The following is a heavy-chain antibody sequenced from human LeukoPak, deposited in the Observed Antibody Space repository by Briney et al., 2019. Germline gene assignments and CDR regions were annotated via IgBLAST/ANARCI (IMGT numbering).Heavy chain of an antibody. CDR1: GFTFRSSG. J-gene: IGHJ6*03. D-gene: IGHD2-21*02. CDR2: IWYDGNEI. Sequence: GGSLRLSCAASGFTFRSSGMHWVRQTPGKGLEWVAFIWYDGNEIYYADSVKGRFTISRDNSRNTLYLQMNSLRAEDTAVYYCAKDKRALLHYMDVWGKGTTVTISS. V-gene: IGHV3-30*02. CDR3: AKDKRALLHYMDV.